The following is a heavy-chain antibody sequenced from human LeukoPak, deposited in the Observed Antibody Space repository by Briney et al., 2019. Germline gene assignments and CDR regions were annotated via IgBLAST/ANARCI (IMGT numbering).Heavy chain of an antibody. CDR1: GFTFTNYA. V-gene: IGHV3-7*01. D-gene: IGHD3-3*01. CDR3: ARVPSPHTYYDFWSGYPRFDY. Sequence: GGSLRLSCAASGFTFTNYAMSWVRQAPGKGLEWVANIKQDGSEKYYVDSVKGRFTISRDNAKNSLYLQMNSLRAEDTAVYYCARVPSPHTYYDFWSGYPRFDYWGQGTLVTVSS. CDR2: IKQDGSEK. J-gene: IGHJ4*02.